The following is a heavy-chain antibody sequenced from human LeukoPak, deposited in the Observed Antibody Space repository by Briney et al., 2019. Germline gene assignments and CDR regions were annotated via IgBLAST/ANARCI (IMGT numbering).Heavy chain of an antibody. Sequence: GGSLRLSCAASGFTFSSYSMNWVRQAPGKGLEWVSSISSSSSYIYYADSVKGRFTISRDNAKNSVYLQVNSLRAEDTAVYHCARIGYRSSSFDYWGQGTLVTVSS. D-gene: IGHD6-13*01. CDR2: ISSSSSYI. J-gene: IGHJ4*02. V-gene: IGHV3-21*03. CDR1: GFTFSSYS. CDR3: ARIGYRSSSFDY.